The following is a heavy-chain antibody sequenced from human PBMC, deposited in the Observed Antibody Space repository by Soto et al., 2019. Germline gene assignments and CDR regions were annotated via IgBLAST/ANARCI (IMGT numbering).Heavy chain of an antibody. CDR1: GYTFTNFE. D-gene: IGHD2-15*01. V-gene: IGHV1-8*02. Sequence: ASVKVSCKASGYTFTNFEINWVRQATGQWPEWMGWTNTKTTNTDYAQKFQGRVTMTSNASIGTAFMELSSLRYEDTAVYYCTRGRSGGPWGQGTTVTVSS. CDR3: TRGRSGGP. J-gene: IGHJ6*02. CDR2: TNTKTTNT.